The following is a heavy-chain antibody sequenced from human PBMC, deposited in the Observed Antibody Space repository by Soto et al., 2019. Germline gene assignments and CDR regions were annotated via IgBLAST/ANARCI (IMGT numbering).Heavy chain of an antibody. CDR1: GFTVSSNY. J-gene: IGHJ6*02. Sequence: GGSLRLSCAASGFTVSSNYMSWVRQAPGKGLEWVSVIYSGGSTYYADSVKGRFTISRDNSKNTLYLQMNSLRAEDTAVYYCATCCYYDSSGYQALYYYYGMDVWGQGTTVTVSS. D-gene: IGHD3-22*01. CDR2: IYSGGST. V-gene: IGHV3-53*01. CDR3: ATCCYYDSSGYQALYYYYGMDV.